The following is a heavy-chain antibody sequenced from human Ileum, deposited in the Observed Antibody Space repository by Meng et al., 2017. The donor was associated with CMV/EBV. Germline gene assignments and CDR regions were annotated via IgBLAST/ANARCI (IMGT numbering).Heavy chain of an antibody. CDR2: MYFSGIA. CDR3: ARDLTNKWFYY. Sequence: SGPGLGEPAETRSLTVTAPGDPSGSGSHSWAWFRQPPGKRLEWIGSMYFSGIADYNPSLKSRVTISLHATQKQFSLRLTSVTAADSAVYFCARDLTNKWFYYWGQGTLVTVSS. V-gene: IGHV4-39*07. CDR1: GDPSGSGSHS. J-gene: IGHJ4*02. D-gene: IGHD1-26*01.